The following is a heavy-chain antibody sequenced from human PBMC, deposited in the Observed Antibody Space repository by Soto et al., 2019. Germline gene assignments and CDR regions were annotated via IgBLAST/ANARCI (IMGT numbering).Heavy chain of an antibody. CDR3: AKGVAYYDIDGPFDP. CDR2: ISWDGGST. D-gene: IGHD3-22*01. J-gene: IGHJ5*02. Sequence: GGSLRLSCAASGFTFDDYTMHWVRQAPGKGLEWVSLISWDGGSTYYADSVKGRFTISRDNSKNYLYLQMNSLRTEAIALYYCAKGVAYYDIDGPFDPWGQGTLVTVSS. CDR1: GFTFDDYT. V-gene: IGHV3-43*01.